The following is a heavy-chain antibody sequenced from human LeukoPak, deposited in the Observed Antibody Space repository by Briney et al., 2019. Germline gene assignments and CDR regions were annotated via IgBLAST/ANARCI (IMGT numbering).Heavy chain of an antibody. CDR2: IGGSGDKT. D-gene: IGHD6-19*01. CDR1: GFTFNRSA. V-gene: IGHV3-23*01. J-gene: IGHJ4*02. CDR3: VRRGDASSGWGDHDY. Sequence: GGSLRLSCAASGFTFNRSAISWVRQAPGKGLEWVSTIGGSGDKTFYADSVKGRFTISRDNSKNMLHLQMSSLTCEDTALYYCVRRGDASSGWGDHDYWGQGALVTVSS.